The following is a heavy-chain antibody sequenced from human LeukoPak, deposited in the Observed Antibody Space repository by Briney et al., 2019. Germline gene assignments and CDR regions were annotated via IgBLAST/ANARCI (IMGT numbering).Heavy chain of an antibody. CDR1: GGSFSGYY. CDR2: INHSGST. CDR3: ARVLVRGVIPPRYYYMDV. V-gene: IGHV4-34*01. Sequence: KPSETLSLACAVYGGSFSGYYWSWIRQPPGKGLEWIGEINHSGSTNYNPSLKSRVTISVDTSKNQFSLKLSSVTAADTAVYYCARVLVRGVIPPRYYYMDVWGKGTTVTVSS. J-gene: IGHJ6*03. D-gene: IGHD3-10*01.